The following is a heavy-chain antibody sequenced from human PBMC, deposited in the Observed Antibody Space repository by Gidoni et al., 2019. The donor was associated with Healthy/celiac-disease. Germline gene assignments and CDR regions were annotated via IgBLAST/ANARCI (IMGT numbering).Heavy chain of an antibody. CDR1: GFTFRSYA. Sequence: EVQLVQSGGGLVQPGRSLSLSCAASGFTFRSYAMHWVRQAPGKGLEYVSAISSNGGSTYYANSVKGRFTISRDNSKNTLYLQMGSLRAEDMAVYYCARGMDYSNYYYYYYMDVWGKGTTVTVSS. CDR2: ISSNGGST. J-gene: IGHJ6*03. V-gene: IGHV3-64*01. CDR3: ARGMDYSNYYYYYYMDV. D-gene: IGHD4-4*01.